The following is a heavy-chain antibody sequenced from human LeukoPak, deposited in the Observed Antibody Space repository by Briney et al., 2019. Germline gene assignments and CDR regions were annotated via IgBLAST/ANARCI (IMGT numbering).Heavy chain of an antibody. CDR1: GFTYSSYR. D-gene: IGHD3-10*01. CDR2: INSDGSST. Sequence: GGSLRLSCAASGFTYSSYRMNWVRQAPGKGLVWVSRINSDGSSTSYADSVKGRFTISRDNAKNALYLQMNSLRAEDTAVYYCAKDLHYGSADYWGQGTLVTVSS. V-gene: IGHV3-74*01. CDR3: AKDLHYGSADY. J-gene: IGHJ4*02.